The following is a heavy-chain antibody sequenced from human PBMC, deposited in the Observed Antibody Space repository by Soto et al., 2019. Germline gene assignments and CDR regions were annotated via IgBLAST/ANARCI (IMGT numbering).Heavy chain of an antibody. J-gene: IGHJ6*03. Sequence: EVQLVESGGGLVQPGGSLRLSCAASGFTFSSYWMHWVRQAPGKGLVWVSRINGDGSSTTHADSVRGRFTISRDNTKNTLYLQMKSLRAEDTAVYYCTRDAYYDFWSGYSAYYYYYMDVWGKGTTVTVSS. V-gene: IGHV3-74*01. D-gene: IGHD3-3*01. CDR3: TRDAYYDFWSGYSAYYYYYMDV. CDR1: GFTFSSYW. CDR2: INGDGSST.